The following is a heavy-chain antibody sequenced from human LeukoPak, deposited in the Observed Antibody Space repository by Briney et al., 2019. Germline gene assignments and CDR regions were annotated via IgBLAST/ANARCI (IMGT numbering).Heavy chain of an antibody. CDR2: MYLSGTT. D-gene: IGHD5-24*01. V-gene: IGHV4-4*02. CDR1: GDSINSLDL. CDR3: ARHAVEGKWLQFYYFNY. Sequence: SETLSLTCTVSGDSINSLDLWSWVRQPPGKGLEWIGEMYLSGTTHSNPSVKSRVTISIDKSKNQFFLNLSSVTAADTAVYYCARHAVEGKWLQFYYFNYWGQGSLVTVSS. J-gene: IGHJ4*02.